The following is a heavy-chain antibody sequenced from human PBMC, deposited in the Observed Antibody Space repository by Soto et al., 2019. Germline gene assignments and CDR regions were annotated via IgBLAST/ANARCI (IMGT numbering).Heavy chain of an antibody. CDR2: INPNSGGT. D-gene: IGHD3-16*02. J-gene: IGHJ5*02. CDR3: ARESKDDYIWGSYRLGSWFDP. Sequence: ASVKVSCKASGYTFTGYYMHWVRQAPGQGLEWMGWINPNSGGTNYAQKFQGWVTMTRDTSISTAYMELSRLRSDDTAVYYCARESKDDYIWGSYRLGSWFDPWGQGTLVTVSS. V-gene: IGHV1-2*04. CDR1: GYTFTGYY.